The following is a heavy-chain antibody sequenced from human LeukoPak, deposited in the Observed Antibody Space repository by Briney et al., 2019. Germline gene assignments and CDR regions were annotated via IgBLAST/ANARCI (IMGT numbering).Heavy chain of an antibody. CDR3: ARDSAPIVPAAHYDFWSGYTFDY. Sequence: SVKVSCKASGGTFSSYAISWVRQAPGQGLEWMGGIIPIFGTANYAQKFQGRVTITADESTSTAYMKLSSLRSEDTAVYYCARDSAPIVPAAHYDFWSGYTFDYWGQGTLVTVSS. CDR2: IIPIFGTA. D-gene: IGHD3-3*01. V-gene: IGHV1-69*01. CDR1: GGTFSSYA. J-gene: IGHJ4*02.